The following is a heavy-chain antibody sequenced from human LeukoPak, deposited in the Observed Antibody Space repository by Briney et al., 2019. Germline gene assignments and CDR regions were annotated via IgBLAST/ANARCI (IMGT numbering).Heavy chain of an antibody. CDR2: ISWNSGSI. V-gene: IGHV3-9*01. CDR3: AKDSRSSTCCYQD. J-gene: IGHJ4*02. Sequence: PGRSPRLSCAASGFTFDDYAMHWVRQAPGKGLEWVSGISWNSGSIGYADSVKGRFTISRDNAKNSLYLQMNSLTTEDTALYYCAKDSRSSTCCYQDWGQGTLVTVSS. D-gene: IGHD2-2*01. CDR1: GFTFDDYA.